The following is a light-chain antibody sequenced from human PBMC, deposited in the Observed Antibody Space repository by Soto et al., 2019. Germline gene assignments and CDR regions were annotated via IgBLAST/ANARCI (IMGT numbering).Light chain of an antibody. CDR3: SSYTSSCTVV. CDR1: DSDVGGYNF. Sequence: QSALTQPASVSGSPGQSITISCTGTDSDVGGYNFVSWYQQHPGKAPKLMIYGVTNRPSGVSNRFSGSKSGNTASLTISGLQAEDEADYYCSSYTSSCTVVFGGGTKLTVL. V-gene: IGLV2-14*01. CDR2: GVT. J-gene: IGLJ2*01.